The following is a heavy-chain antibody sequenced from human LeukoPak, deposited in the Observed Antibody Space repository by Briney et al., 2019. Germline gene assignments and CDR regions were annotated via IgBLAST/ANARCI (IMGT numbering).Heavy chain of an antibody. J-gene: IGHJ4*02. CDR3: AKDTGSGSTVSIYY. CDR1: GFSFSSYG. Sequence: GGSLRLSCAASGFSFSSYGMHWVRQAPGKGLEWVAFIRYDGSNKYYADSVKGRFTISRDNSKTTLYLQMNSLRAEDTAVYFCAKDTGSGSTVSIYYWGQGTLVTVSS. D-gene: IGHD3-10*01. CDR2: IRYDGSNK. V-gene: IGHV3-30*02.